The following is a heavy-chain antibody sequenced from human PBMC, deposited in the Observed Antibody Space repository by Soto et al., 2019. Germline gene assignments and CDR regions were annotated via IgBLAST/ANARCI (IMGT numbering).Heavy chain of an antibody. Sequence: GESLKISCKGSGYNFITDWISWARQMPGKGLEWMGRIDPTDSYTKYSPSFEGHVTISADKSISTAYLQWSSLKASDTAMYYCARQIYDSDSGPNFQYYFDSWGQGTLVTVSS. J-gene: IGHJ4*02. CDR3: ARQIYDSDSGPNFQYYFDS. V-gene: IGHV5-10-1*01. CDR1: GYNFITDW. D-gene: IGHD3-22*01. CDR2: IDPTDSYT.